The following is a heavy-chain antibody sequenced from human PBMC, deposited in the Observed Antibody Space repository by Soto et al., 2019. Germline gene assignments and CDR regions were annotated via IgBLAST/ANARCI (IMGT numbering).Heavy chain of an antibody. J-gene: IGHJ5*02. D-gene: IGHD2-21*02. Sequence: QAQLVQSGAEVKKPGASVKVSCKASGYTFTSYYMNWVRQAPGQGLEWLGIINPSGGYTTYAQRFPGRVTMTSETSTSTVHMELGSLPSEDTAVHYCARGGGFVVVTAPYDPWGQGTLVTVSS. CDR3: ARGGGFVVVTAPYDP. CDR1: GYTFTSYY. V-gene: IGHV1-46*03. CDR2: INPSGGYT.